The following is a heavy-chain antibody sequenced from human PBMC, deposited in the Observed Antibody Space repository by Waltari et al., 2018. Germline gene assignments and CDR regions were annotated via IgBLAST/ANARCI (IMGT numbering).Heavy chain of an antibody. D-gene: IGHD1-1*01. Sequence: VQLQESGPGLVKPSETLSLTCTVSGGSISSYYWSWIRQPPGKGLEWVSAISGSGGRTYYADSVKGRFTISRDNSKNTLYLQMNSLRAEDTAVYYCAKQGKGSTGTTSTYYYYMDVWGKGTTVTVSS. J-gene: IGHJ6*03. V-gene: IGHV3-23*01. CDR2: ISGSGGRT. CDR3: AKQGKGSTGTTSTYYYYMDV. CDR1: GGSISSYY.